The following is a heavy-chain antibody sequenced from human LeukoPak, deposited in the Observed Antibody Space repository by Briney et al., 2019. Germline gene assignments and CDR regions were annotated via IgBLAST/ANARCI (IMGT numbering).Heavy chain of an antibody. CDR2: ITSTSSST. V-gene: IGHV3-11*06. Sequence: GGSLRLSCAASGFTFSDHHMSWVRQAPGKGLEWVSDITSTSSSTNYADSVKGRFTISRDNAKKSLYLQMNSLRAEDTAVYYCARDKGTYWGQGTLVTVS. J-gene: IGHJ4*02. CDR1: GFTFSDHH. CDR3: ARDKGTY.